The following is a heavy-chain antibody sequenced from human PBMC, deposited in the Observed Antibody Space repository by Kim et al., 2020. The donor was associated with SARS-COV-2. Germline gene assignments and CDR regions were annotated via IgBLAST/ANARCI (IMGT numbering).Heavy chain of an antibody. Sequence: PGSVKGRFTTSRENAKNSLYLQMNTLRAGDTAVYYCARVGYAFGDAFDIWGQGTMVTVSS. D-gene: IGHD2-2*01. J-gene: IGHJ3*02. CDR3: ARVGYAFGDAFDI. V-gene: IGHV3-13*01.